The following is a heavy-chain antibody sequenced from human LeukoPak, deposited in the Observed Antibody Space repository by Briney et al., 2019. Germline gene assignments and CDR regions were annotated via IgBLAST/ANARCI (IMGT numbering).Heavy chain of an antibody. Sequence: SQTLSLTCTVSGGSISSGGYYWSWIRQHPGKGLEWVGYIYYSGSTYYNPSLKSRVTISVDTSKNQFSLKLSSVTAADTAVYYCASYRGYYYDSSGYNNWFDPWGQGTLVTVSS. CDR3: ASYRGYYYDSSGYNNWFDP. J-gene: IGHJ5*02. CDR2: IYYSGST. D-gene: IGHD3-22*01. CDR1: GGSISSGGYY. V-gene: IGHV4-31*03.